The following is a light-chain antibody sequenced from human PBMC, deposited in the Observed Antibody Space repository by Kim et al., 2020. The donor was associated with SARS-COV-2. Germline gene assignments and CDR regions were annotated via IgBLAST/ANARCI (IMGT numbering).Light chain of an antibody. J-gene: IGLJ2*01. V-gene: IGLV2-14*03. CDR2: DVS. CDR3: SSYTSSSTL. CDR1: SSDVGGYNY. Sequence: PGQSITFSCTGTSSDVGGYNYVSWYQQHPGKAPKLMIYDVSNRPSGVSNRFSGSKSGNTASLTISGLQAEDEADYYCSSYTSSSTLFGGGTKLTVL.